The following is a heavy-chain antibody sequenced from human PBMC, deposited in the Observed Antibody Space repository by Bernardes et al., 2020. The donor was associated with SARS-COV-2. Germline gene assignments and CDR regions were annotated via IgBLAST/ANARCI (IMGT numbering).Heavy chain of an antibody. CDR3: GKRAVSGNNWYFDL. V-gene: IGHV3-74*01. CDR1: GFILSNYW. CDR2: ISDDGATT. Sequence: GGSLRLSCAASGFILSNYWLHWVRQVPGKGLVWVSRISDDGATTTYADSVKGRFTISRDKAKNIMSLQMNSLRVEDTAVYYCGKRAVSGNNWYFDLWGRGTLVTVSS. D-gene: IGHD6-19*01. J-gene: IGHJ2*01.